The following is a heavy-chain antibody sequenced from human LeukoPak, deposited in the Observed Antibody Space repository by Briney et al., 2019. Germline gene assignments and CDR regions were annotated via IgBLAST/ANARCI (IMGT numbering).Heavy chain of an antibody. V-gene: IGHV3-48*03. CDR2: ISSSGSTI. D-gene: IGHD1-26*01. Sequence: GGSLRLSCAASGFTLSSYEMNWVRQAPGKGLEWVSYISSSGSTIYYADSVKGRFTISRDNAKNSLYLQMNSLRAEDTAVYYCARREDSADYFDYWGQGTLVTVSS. CDR3: ARREDSADYFDY. J-gene: IGHJ4*02. CDR1: GFTLSSYE.